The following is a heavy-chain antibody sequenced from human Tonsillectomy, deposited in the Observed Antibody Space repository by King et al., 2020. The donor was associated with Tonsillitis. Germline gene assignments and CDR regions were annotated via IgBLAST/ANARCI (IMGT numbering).Heavy chain of an antibody. V-gene: IGHV3-23*03. Sequence: VQLVESGGGLVQPGGSLRLSCAASGFTFSSYAMSWVRQAPGKGLEGGSVIYSGGSSTYYTDSEKGRFTISRDNSKNTLYLQKNSLIAEDTAVYYCAKGRDDILTGYYPDYWGQGTLVTVSS. CDR3: AKGRDDILTGYYPDY. D-gene: IGHD3-9*01. CDR2: IYSGGSST. CDR1: GFTFSSYA. J-gene: IGHJ4*02.